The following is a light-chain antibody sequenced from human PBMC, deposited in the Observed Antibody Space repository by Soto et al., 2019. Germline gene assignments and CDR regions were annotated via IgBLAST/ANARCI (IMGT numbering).Light chain of an antibody. CDR1: ESITHR. V-gene: IGKV1-5*01. CDR3: QQYNSYPLT. CDR2: DAL. Sequence: DFQMTQSPSTLSASVGDRVAITCRASESITHRLAWYQLKPGKAPKVLIYDALNLESGVPSRFSGSGYGTEFTLTISSLQPDDFATYYCQQYNSYPLTFGGGTKVDNK. J-gene: IGKJ4*01.